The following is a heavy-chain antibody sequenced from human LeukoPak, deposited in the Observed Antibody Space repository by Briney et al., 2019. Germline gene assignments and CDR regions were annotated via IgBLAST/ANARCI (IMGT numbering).Heavy chain of an antibody. CDR2: INPNSGGT. Sequence: ASVKVSCKASGYTFTGYYMHWMRQAPGQGLEWMGWINPNSGGTNYAQKFQGRVTMTRDTSISTAYMELSRLRSDDTAVYYCARAQGIAVAGTFDYWGQGTLVTVSS. CDR3: ARAQGIAVAGTFDY. D-gene: IGHD6-19*01. CDR1: GYTFTGYY. V-gene: IGHV1-2*02. J-gene: IGHJ4*02.